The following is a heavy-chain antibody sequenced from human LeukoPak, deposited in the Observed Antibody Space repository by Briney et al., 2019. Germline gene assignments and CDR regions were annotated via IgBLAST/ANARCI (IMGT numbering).Heavy chain of an antibody. V-gene: IGHV3-30*18. D-gene: IGHD6-13*01. CDR3: AKDDGIAAAGFDY. CDR2: ISYDGSNK. J-gene: IGHJ4*02. Sequence: PGGSLRLSCAASGFTFSSYGMHWVRQAPGKGLEWVAVISYDGSNKYYADSVKGRFTISRDNSKNTLYLQMNSLRAEDTAVYYCAKDDGIAAAGFDYWGQGTLVTVSS. CDR1: GFTFSSYG.